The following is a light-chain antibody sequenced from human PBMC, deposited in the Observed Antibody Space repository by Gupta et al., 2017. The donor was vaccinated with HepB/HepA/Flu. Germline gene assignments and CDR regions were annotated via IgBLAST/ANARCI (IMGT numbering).Light chain of an antibody. Sequence: QSVLTQPPSVSGAPGQTVTISCTGSNSNIGAGYDVHWYQDLPGTAPKLLIYANTDRPSGVPDRFSGSRSGTSASLAITGLQAEDEADYYCQSFDSSLSGLIFGGGTKLTVL. V-gene: IGLV1-40*01. CDR3: QSFDSSLSGLI. CDR1: NSNIGAGYD. J-gene: IGLJ2*01. CDR2: ANT.